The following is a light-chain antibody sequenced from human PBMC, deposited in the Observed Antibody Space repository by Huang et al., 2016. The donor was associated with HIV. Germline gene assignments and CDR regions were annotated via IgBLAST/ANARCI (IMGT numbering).Light chain of an antibody. J-gene: IGKJ1*01. V-gene: IGKV3-15*01. CDR2: GAS. Sequence: ETVMTQSPASLSLSPGERATLSCRAGQNVYSNLAWYQHKPGQAPRLLLYGASTRATGVPARFSGSGSGTECALTISSLQSEDFAVYYCLQYYDWPPWTFGQGTKVEIK. CDR3: LQYYDWPPWT. CDR1: QNVYSN.